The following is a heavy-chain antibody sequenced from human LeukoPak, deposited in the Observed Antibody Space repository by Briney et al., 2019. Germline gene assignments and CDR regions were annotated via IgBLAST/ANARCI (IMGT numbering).Heavy chain of an antibody. D-gene: IGHD2-8*01. J-gene: IGHJ4*02. V-gene: IGHV3-23*01. CDR1: KFTSGHSFT. CDR2: SGSGASP. Sequence: GGSLRLSCVASKFTSGHSFTNYWMSWVRQAPGKGLEWVAASGSGASPYYADSVKGRFIISRDNSKNTLYLQMNSLGVEDTAVYYCAKGWGGVNRNYFDFWGQGTLVTVSS. CDR3: AKGWGGVNRNYFDF.